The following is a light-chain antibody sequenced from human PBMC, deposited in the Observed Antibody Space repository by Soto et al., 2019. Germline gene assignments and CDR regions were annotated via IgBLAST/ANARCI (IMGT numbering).Light chain of an antibody. J-gene: IGLJ1*01. V-gene: IGLV2-14*01. Sequence: QSALTQPASVSGSPGQSITISCTGTSSDVAFYNHVSWYQQHPGKAPKLLIYEVNNRPSGVSHRFSGSKSGNTASLTISGLQAEDEADYYCSSYSATNTLVFGSGTKLTVL. CDR2: EVN. CDR1: SSDVAFYNH. CDR3: SSYSATNTLV.